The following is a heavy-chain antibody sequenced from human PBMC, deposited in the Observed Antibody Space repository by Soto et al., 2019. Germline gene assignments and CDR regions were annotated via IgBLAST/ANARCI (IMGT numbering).Heavy chain of an antibody. D-gene: IGHD3-10*01. CDR2: IIPFHGVT. V-gene: IGHV1-69*08. CDR1: GGTFSPYT. J-gene: IGHJ4*02. Sequence: QVQLVQSGAEVKKPGSSVKVSCKASGGTFSPYTINWVRQAPGQGLEWMGRIIPFHGVTNYAQKFQARVTITADKSTSTAYMELGGLRFEDTAMYYCTRDWEITVSTWSFGGFWGRGTLVTVS. CDR3: TRDWEITVSTWSFGGF.